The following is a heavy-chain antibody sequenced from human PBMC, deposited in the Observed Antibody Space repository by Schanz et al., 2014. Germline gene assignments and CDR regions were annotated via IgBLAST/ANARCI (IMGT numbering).Heavy chain of an antibody. Sequence: EVQLLESGGGLVQPGGSLRLSCAASGFTFSSYAMSWVRQAPGKGLEWVSAISGSGGSTYYADSVRGRFTISRDNSKSTLNLQMNSLRAEDTAVYYCANNWNLDYWGQGTLVTVSS. CDR1: GFTFSSYA. CDR3: ANNWNLDY. J-gene: IGHJ4*02. V-gene: IGHV3-23*01. CDR2: ISGSGGST. D-gene: IGHD1-20*01.